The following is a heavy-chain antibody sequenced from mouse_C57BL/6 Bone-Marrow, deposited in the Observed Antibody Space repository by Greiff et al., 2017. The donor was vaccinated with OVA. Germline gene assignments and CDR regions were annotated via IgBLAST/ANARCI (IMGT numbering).Heavy chain of an antibody. CDR1: GYSFTGYY. J-gene: IGHJ2*01. CDR2: INPSTGGT. V-gene: IGHV1-42*01. Sequence: EVQLQQSGPELVKPGASVKISCKASGYSFTGYYMNWVKQSPEKSLEWIGEINPSTGGTTYNQKFKAKATLTVDKSSSTAYMQLTSLTSEDSAVYYCARGDYWGQGTTLTVSS. CDR3: ARGDY.